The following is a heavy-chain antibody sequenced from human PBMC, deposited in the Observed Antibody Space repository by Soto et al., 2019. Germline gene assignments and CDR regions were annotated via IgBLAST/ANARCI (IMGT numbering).Heavy chain of an antibody. CDR3: ARDITYYDSSGTTPSYYFDY. J-gene: IGHJ4*02. Sequence: SVKVSCKASGGTFSSYAISWVRQAPGQGLEWMGGIIPIFGTANYAQKFQGRVTITADESTSTAYMELSSLRSEDTAVYYCARDITYYDSSGTTPSYYFDYWGQGTLVTVSS. D-gene: IGHD3-22*01. CDR2: IIPIFGTA. V-gene: IGHV1-69*13. CDR1: GGTFSSYA.